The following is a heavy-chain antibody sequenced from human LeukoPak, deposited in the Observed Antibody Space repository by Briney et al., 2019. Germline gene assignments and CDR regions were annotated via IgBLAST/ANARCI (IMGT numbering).Heavy chain of an antibody. D-gene: IGHD2-15*01. CDR1: GYSFTNYW. CDR3: ALNPRGYCSGGRCYIGY. J-gene: IGHJ4*02. V-gene: IGHV5-51*03. Sequence: GESLKISCKGSGYSFTNYWIGWVRQMPGKGLEWMGIIFPGDSATRYSPSFQGQVTMSADKSISTAYLQWSSLKASDTAMYFCALNPRGYCSGGRCYIGYWGQGTLVTVSS. CDR2: IFPGDSAT.